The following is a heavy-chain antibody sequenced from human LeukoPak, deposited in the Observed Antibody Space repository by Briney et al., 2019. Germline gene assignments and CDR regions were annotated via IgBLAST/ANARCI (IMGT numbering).Heavy chain of an antibody. J-gene: IGHJ4*02. CDR2: ISAQHGQT. CDR1: GYSENFYG. V-gene: IGHV1-18*01. CDR3: AGSLGYCTSNVCCLKY. Sequence: PGASVKVSCKTSGYSENFYGITWVRQVARQGLEWMGWISAQHGQTEYAPNSQDRVTMTTDTYTNTAYMELRSLRSDDTAVYYCAGSLGYCTSNVCCLKYWGQGTLVTVSS. D-gene: IGHD2-8*02.